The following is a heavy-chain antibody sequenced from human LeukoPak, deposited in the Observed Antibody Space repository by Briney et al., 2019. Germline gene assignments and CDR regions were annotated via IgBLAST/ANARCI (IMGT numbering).Heavy chain of an antibody. V-gene: IGHV4-4*07. J-gene: IGHJ3*02. CDR3: ARASWYDYVWGSYRFDDAFDI. D-gene: IGHD3-16*02. CDR1: GGSISSYY. Sequence: SETLSLTCTVSGGSISSYYWSWIRQPAGKGLEWIGRIYTSGSTNYNPSLKSRVTMSVDTSKNQFSLKLSSVTAADTAVYYCARASWYDYVWGSYRFDDAFDIWGQGTMVTDSS. CDR2: IYTSGST.